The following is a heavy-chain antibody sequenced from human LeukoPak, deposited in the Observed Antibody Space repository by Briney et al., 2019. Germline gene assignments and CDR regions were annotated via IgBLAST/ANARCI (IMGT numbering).Heavy chain of an antibody. CDR2: INHSGST. Sequence: SETMSLTCAVYGGYFSGYYWSWIRQPPGKGLEWIGEINHSGSTNYNPSLKSRVTISVDTSKNQFSLKLSSVTAADTAVYYYARGAVTGITVIVGAYYMDVWGKGTSVTVSS. V-gene: IGHV4-34*01. D-gene: IGHD3-22*01. CDR1: GGYFSGYY. J-gene: IGHJ6*03. CDR3: ARGAVTGITVIVGAYYMDV.